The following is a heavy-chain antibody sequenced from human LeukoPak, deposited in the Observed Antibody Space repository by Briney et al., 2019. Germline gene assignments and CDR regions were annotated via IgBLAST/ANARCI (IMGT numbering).Heavy chain of an antibody. Sequence: GASVKVSCTASGGTFSSYAISWVRQAPGQGLEWMGGIIPIFGTANYAQKFQGRVTITADESTSTAYMELSSLRSEDTAVYYCARDESRYYYDSSGYYPPHFDYWGQGTLVTVSS. D-gene: IGHD3-22*01. CDR2: IIPIFGTA. J-gene: IGHJ4*02. CDR3: ARDESRYYYDSSGYYPPHFDY. CDR1: GGTFSSYA. V-gene: IGHV1-69*13.